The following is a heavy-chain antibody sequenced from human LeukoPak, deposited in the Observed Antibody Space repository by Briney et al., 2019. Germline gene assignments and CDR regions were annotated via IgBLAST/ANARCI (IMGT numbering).Heavy chain of an antibody. CDR3: ARPASGYDAFDI. CDR1: GYTFHSYG. J-gene: IGHJ3*02. D-gene: IGHD3-22*01. CDR2: ISAYYGNT. Sequence: GASVNVSCKASGYTFHSYGISWVRQAPGQGREWMGWISAYYGNTNYAQKLQGRVTMTTDTSTSTAYMHLRSLRSDDTAVYYCARPASGYDAFDICGQGTMVTVSS. V-gene: IGHV1-18*01.